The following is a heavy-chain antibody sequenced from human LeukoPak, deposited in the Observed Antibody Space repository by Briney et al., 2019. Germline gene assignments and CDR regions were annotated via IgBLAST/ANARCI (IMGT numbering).Heavy chain of an antibody. V-gene: IGHV1-2*02. D-gene: IGHD6-13*01. Sequence: ASVKVSCKASEYTFPAYYVHWVRQAPGQGLEWMGWINPNSGDTNFAQNFQGRVTMTRDTSISTAYMELSRLRSDDTAVYYCASEDSSSWYPTWFDPWGQGTLVTVSS. J-gene: IGHJ5*02. CDR2: INPNSGDT. CDR3: ASEDSSSWYPTWFDP. CDR1: EYTFPAYY.